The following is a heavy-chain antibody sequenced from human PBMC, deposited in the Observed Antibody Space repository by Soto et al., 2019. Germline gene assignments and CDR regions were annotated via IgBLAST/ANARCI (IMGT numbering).Heavy chain of an antibody. CDR2: TYYRSKWYN. J-gene: IGHJ4*02. CDR3: ARVSDYGSGSYSGDFDY. CDR1: GDSVSSNSAA. D-gene: IGHD3-10*01. Sequence: PSQTLSLTCAISGDSVSSNSAAWNWIRQSPSRGLEWLGRTYYRSKWYNDYAVSVKSRITINPDTSKNQFSLQLNSVTPEDTAVYYCARVSDYGSGSYSGDFDYWGQGTLVTVSS. V-gene: IGHV6-1*01.